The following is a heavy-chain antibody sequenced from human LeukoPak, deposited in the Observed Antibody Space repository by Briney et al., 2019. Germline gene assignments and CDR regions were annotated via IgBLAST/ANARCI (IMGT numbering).Heavy chain of an antibody. V-gene: IGHV3-66*02. Sequence: PGGSLRLSCAASGFTVSSNYMSWVRQAPGKGLEWVSVIYSGGSTYYADSVKGRFTISRDNSKNTLYLQINSLRAEDTAVYYCATSYSPFGLIDYWGQGTLVTVSS. CDR1: GFTVSSNY. J-gene: IGHJ4*02. D-gene: IGHD4-11*01. CDR3: ATSYSPFGLIDY. CDR2: IYSGGST.